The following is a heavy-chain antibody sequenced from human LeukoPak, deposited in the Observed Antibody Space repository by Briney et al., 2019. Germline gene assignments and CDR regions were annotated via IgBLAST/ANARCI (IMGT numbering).Heavy chain of an antibody. CDR2: ITSSGAYI. J-gene: IGHJ6*03. D-gene: IGHD6-25*01. Sequence: PGGSLRRSCAGSGFTFNYYNMNWLRPAPGKALEWVSSITSSGAYIFYADSVKGRFTISRDNAKNSLYLQMNSLRAEDMALYYCAKAAALGRGTDYYYMDVWGKGTTVTVSS. CDR1: GFTFNYYN. CDR3: AKAAALGRGTDYYYMDV. V-gene: IGHV3-21*04.